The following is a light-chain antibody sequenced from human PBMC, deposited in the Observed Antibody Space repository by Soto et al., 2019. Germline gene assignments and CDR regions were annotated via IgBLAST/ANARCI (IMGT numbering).Light chain of an antibody. CDR3: AAWDDSLSGHVV. CDR2: RNN. V-gene: IGLV1-47*01. Sequence: QSVLPQPPSASGTPGPRVTISCSGSSSNIGSNYVYWYQQLPGTAPKLLIYRNNQRPSGVPDRFSGSKSGTSASLAISGLRSEDEADYCCAAWDDSLSGHVVFGGGTKLTVL. J-gene: IGLJ2*01. CDR1: SSNIGSNY.